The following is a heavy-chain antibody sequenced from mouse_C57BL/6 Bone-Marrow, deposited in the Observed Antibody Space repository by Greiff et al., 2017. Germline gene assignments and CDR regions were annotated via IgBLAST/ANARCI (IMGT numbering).Heavy chain of an antibody. CDR3: ARDGAGVPSWYFDV. J-gene: IGHJ1*03. Sequence: VQLQQPGAELVMPGASVKLSCKASGYTFTSYWMHWVKQRPGQGLEWIGEIDPSDSYTNYNQKFKGKSTLTVDKSSSTAYMQLSSLTSEDSAVYYCARDGAGVPSWYFDVWGTGTTVTVSS. D-gene: IGHD5-1*01. CDR1: GYTFTSYW. CDR2: IDPSDSYT. V-gene: IGHV1-69*01.